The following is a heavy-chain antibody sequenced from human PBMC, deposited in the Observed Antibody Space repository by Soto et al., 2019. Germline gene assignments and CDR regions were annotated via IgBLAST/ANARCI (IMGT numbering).Heavy chain of an antibody. V-gene: IGHV3-30*18. CDR2: ISYDGSNK. D-gene: IGHD4-17*01. CDR1: GFTFSSYG. J-gene: IGHJ1*01. Sequence: QVQLVESGGGVVQPGRSLTLSCAASGFTFSSYGMHWVRQAPGKGLEWVAVISYDGSNKYYADSVKGRFTISRDNSKNTLYLQMNRLRAEDTAVYYCAKGDYGDYSPLRTEYFQHLGQGNPVNVSS. CDR3: AKGDYGDYSPLRTEYFQH.